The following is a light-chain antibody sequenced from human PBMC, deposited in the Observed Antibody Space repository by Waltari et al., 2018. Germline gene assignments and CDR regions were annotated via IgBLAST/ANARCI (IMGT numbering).Light chain of an antibody. J-gene: IGKJ2*01. CDR2: WAS. CDR1: QSVLYSSNNRNY. Sequence: DIVMTQSPDSLAVSLGERATINCNSSQSVLYSSNNRNYLTWYQQKPGQPPKMIIYWASTRESGVPDRFSGSGSGTDVTLTISSLQAEDVAVYYCQQCYSAPPTFGQGTKLEIK. CDR3: QQCYSAPPT. V-gene: IGKV4-1*01.